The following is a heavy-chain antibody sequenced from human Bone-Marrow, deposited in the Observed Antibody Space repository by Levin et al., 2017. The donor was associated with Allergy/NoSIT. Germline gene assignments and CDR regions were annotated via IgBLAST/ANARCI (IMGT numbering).Heavy chain of an antibody. Sequence: VASVKVSCTASGFTFSSNWMTWVRQAPGRGLEWVANINPDGSEKYYADAVKGRFSISRDNAKSSLDLQMNSLRGEDSAVYYCARMELTGTGGRGWFDSWGQETQVSVSS. CDR1: GFTFSSNW. CDR3: ARMELTGTGGRGWFDS. D-gene: IGHD1-20*01. J-gene: IGHJ5*01. CDR2: INPDGSEK. V-gene: IGHV3-7*04.